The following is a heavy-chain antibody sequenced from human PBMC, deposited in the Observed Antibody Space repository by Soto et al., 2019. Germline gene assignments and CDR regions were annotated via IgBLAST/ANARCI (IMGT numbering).Heavy chain of an antibody. Sequence: GASVKVSCKASGGTFSSYAISWVRQAPGQGLEWMGGIIPIFGTANYAQKFQGRVTITADESTSTAYMELSSLRSEDTAVYYCARDDVGSGSYYNGPSIYYCYYGMDVWGQGTTVTVSS. V-gene: IGHV1-69*13. D-gene: IGHD3-10*01. CDR1: GGTFSSYA. CDR3: ARDDVGSGSYYNGPSIYYCYYGMDV. CDR2: IIPIFGTA. J-gene: IGHJ6*02.